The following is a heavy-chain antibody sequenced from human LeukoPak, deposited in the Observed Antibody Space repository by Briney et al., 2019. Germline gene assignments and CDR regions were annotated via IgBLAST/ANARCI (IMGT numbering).Heavy chain of an antibody. D-gene: IGHD5-24*01. V-gene: IGHV1-2*06. J-gene: IGHJ4*02. CDR3: AREDDYNYYFDY. Sequence: ASVKVSCKASGYTFTGYYMHWVRQAPGQGLEWMGRINPNSGGTNYAQKFQGRVTMTRDTSISTAYMELSRLRSDDTAVYYCAREDDYNYYFDYWGQGTLVTVSS. CDR2: INPNSGGT. CDR1: GYTFTGYY.